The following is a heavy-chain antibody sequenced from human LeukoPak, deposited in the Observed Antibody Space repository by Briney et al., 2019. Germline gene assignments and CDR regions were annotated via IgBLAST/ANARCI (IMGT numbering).Heavy chain of an antibody. J-gene: IGHJ4*02. D-gene: IGHD6-13*01. CDR2: ISGSGGST. CDR1: GLTFSSYA. CDR3: AKDLPLEQQLVRGFDY. Sequence: GGSLRLSCAASGLTFSSYAMSWVRQAPGKGLEWVSAISGSGGSTYYADSVKGRFTISRDNSKNTLYLQKNSLRAEDTAVYYCAKDLPLEQQLVRGFDYWGQETLVTVSS. V-gene: IGHV3-23*01.